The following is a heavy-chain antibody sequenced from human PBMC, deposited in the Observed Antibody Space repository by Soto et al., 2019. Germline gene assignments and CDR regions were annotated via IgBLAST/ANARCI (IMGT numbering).Heavy chain of an antibody. V-gene: IGHV3-23*01. Sequence: PGGPLSHSCAASEFTFSSYAMSWVRQAPGKGLEWVSAISGIGGSTYYADSVKGRFTISRDNSKNTLYLQMNSLRAEDTAVYYCATAAVWPKYWGQGTLVTVS. D-gene: IGHD2-21*01. CDR1: EFTFSSYA. J-gene: IGHJ4*02. CDR2: ISGIGGST. CDR3: ATAAVWPKY.